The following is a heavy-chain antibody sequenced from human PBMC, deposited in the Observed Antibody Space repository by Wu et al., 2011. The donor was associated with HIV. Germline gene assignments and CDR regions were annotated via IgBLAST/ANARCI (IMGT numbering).Heavy chain of an antibody. D-gene: IGHD2-2*01. CDR3: ARVGGGCVVVPAAIPHYYMDV. V-gene: IGHV1-8*02. CDR1: GYIFTTFD. Sequence: QVQLVQSGAEVKKPGASVKVSCKASGYIFTTFDINWVRQATGQGLEWMGWMNPNSGDTGYAQKFQGRVTMTRNTSISTAYMELRSLRSDDTAVYYCARVGGGCVVVPAAIPHYYMDVWGKGTTVTVSS. CDR2: MNPNSGDT. J-gene: IGHJ6*03.